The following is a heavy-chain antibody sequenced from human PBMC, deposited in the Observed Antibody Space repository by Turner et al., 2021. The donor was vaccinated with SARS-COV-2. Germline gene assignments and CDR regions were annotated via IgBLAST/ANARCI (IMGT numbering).Heavy chain of an antibody. V-gene: IGHV3-74*01. CDR1: GFPFSSYW. CDR3: AYGYRWIHD. CDR2: INTDGSST. D-gene: IGHD5-18*01. J-gene: IGHJ4*02. Sequence: EVQLVESAGGLVQPGGSLILSCGASGFPFSSYWMPWVRKAPGKGLVGVARINTDGSSTSYADSGKGRYTISRDNAKNTLYVQMNSLGGEDTAVYYCAYGYRWIHDWGQGTLGTVSS.